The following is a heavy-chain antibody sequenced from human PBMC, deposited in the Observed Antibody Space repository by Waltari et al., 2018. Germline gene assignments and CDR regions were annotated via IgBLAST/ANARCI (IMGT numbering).Heavy chain of an antibody. CDR2: IKQEGSEK. CDR3: ARSYSSGYYETPWDY. V-gene: IGHV3-7*01. CDR1: GSPFSSYC. J-gene: IGHJ4*02. D-gene: IGHD3-22*01. Sequence: EVQLVESGGGLVQPGGSLRLPCAASGSPFSSYCMTWSRQPQGKGLECVANIKQEGSEKYYVDSVKGRFTISRDNAKNSLYLQMKSLRAEDTAVYYCARSYSSGYYETPWDYWGQGTLVTVSS.